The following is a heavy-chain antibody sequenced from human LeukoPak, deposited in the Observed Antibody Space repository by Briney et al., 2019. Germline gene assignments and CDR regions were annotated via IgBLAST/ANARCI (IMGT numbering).Heavy chain of an antibody. CDR1: GYTFTSYG. D-gene: IGHD3-10*01. CDR3: ARDSRTYYYGSGNAVDI. V-gene: IGHV1-18*01. Sequence: ASVKVSCKASGYTFTSYGISWVRQAPGQGLEWMGWISAYNGNTNYAQKLQGRVTMTTDTSTSTAYMELRSLRSDDTAVYYCARDSRTYYYGSGNAVDIWGQGTIVTVSS. CDR2: ISAYNGNT. J-gene: IGHJ3*02.